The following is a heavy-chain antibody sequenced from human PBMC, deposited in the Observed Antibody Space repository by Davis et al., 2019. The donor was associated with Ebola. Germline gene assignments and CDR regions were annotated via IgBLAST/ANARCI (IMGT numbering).Heavy chain of an antibody. Sequence: GGSLRLSCAAAGFSFTTYSMSWVRQAPGTGLEWVSSINSGSTYVFYADSVKGRFTISRDNAKKTLYLQMNSLRAEDTAVYYCAKSGLSFGVVKYHYGMDVWGKGTTVTVSS. CDR2: INSGSTYV. J-gene: IGHJ6*04. CDR3: AKSGLSFGVVKYHYGMDV. V-gene: IGHV3-21*04. D-gene: IGHD3-3*01. CDR1: GFSFTTYS.